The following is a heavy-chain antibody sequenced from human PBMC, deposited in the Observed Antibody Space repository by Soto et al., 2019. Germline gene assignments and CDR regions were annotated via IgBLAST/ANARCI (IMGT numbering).Heavy chain of an antibody. D-gene: IGHD2-8*01. CDR3: ARIPGPIQDPGIYCCING. V-gene: IGHV1-69*13. Sequence: SVKVSCKASGGTFSSYAISWVRQAPGQGLEWMGGIIPIFGTANYAQKFQGRVTITADESTSTAYMELSSLRSEDTAVYYCARIPGPIQDPGIYCCINGWDQGTTVTVYS. CDR2: IIPIFGTA. J-gene: IGHJ6*02. CDR1: GGTFSSYA.